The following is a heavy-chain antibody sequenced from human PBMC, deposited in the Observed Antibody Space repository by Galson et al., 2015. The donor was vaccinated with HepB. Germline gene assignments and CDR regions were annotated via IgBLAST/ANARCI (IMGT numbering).Heavy chain of an antibody. CDR1: GFTFSSYA. J-gene: IGHJ6*02. CDR3: AKYTRPNSYYYYGMDV. V-gene: IGHV3-23*01. Sequence: SLRLSCAASGFTFSSYAMSWVRQAPGKGLEWVSAISGSGGSTYYADSVKGRFTISRDNSKNTLYLQMNSLRAEDTAVYYCAKYTRPNSYYYYGMDVWGQGTTVTVSS. CDR2: ISGSGGST. D-gene: IGHD1-1*01.